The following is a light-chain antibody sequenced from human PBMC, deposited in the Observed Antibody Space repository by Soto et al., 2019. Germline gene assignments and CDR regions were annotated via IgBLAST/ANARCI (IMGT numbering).Light chain of an antibody. CDR1: SGSVSTSYY. CDR3: VLYMGRGIVV. V-gene: IGLV8-61*01. Sequence: QTVVTQEPSFSVSPGGTVTLTCGLSSGSVSTSYYPSWYQQTPGQAPRTLIYSTNTRSSGVPDRFSGSILGSKAALTITGAQADDESDYYCVLYMGRGIVVFGGGTKLTVL. J-gene: IGLJ2*01. CDR2: STN.